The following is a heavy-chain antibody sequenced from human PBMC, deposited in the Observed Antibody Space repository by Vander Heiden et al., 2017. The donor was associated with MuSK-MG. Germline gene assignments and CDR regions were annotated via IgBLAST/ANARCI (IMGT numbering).Heavy chain of an antibody. V-gene: IGHV1-69*06. CDR3: ARGLVVAATPYYYYMDV. Sequence: QVQLVQSGAEVKKPGSSVKVSCKASGGTFSSYAISWVRQAPGQGLEWMGGIIPIFGTANYAQKFQGRVTITADKSTSTAYMELSSLRSEDTAVYYCARGLVVAATPYYYYMDVWGKGTTVTVSS. D-gene: IGHD2-15*01. CDR1: GGTFSSYA. CDR2: IIPIFGTA. J-gene: IGHJ6*03.